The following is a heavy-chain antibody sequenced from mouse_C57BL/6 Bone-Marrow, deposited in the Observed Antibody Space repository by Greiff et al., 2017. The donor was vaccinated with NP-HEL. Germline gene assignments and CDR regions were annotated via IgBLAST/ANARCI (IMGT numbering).Heavy chain of an antibody. Sequence: VQLQQPGAELVRPGSSVKLSCKASGYTFTSYWMHWVKQRPIQGLEWIGNIDPSDSETHYNQKFKDKATLTVDKSSSTAYMQLSSLTSEDSAVYYCAREWGDGYDGPYFDYWGQGTTLTVSS. CDR3: AREWGDGYDGPYFDY. D-gene: IGHD2-2*01. V-gene: IGHV1-52*01. CDR1: GYTFTSYW. J-gene: IGHJ2*01. CDR2: IDPSDSET.